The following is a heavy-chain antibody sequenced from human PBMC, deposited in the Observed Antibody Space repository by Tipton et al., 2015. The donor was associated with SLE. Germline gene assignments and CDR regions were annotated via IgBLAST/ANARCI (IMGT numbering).Heavy chain of an antibody. V-gene: IGHV4-34*01. CDR2: INHSGST. Sequence: AGLVKPSETLSLTCAVYGGSFSGYYWSWIRQPPGKGLEWIGEINHSGSTNYNPSLKSRVTIPVDTSKNQISLKLTSMIAADTAVYYCARDIEAPGDFLYFDYWGQGILVTVSS. J-gene: IGHJ4*02. CDR3: ARDIEAPGDFLYFDY. CDR1: GGSFSGYY. D-gene: IGHD7-27*01.